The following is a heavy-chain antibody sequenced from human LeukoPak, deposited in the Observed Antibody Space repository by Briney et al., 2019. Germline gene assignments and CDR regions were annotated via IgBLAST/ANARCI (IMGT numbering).Heavy chain of an antibody. CDR3: ARVRSLVHGYYYYYGMDV. D-gene: IGHD6-13*01. CDR1: GYTFTSYG. V-gene: IGHV1-18*01. J-gene: IGHJ6*02. Sequence: ASVKVSCKASGYTFTSYGISWVRQAPGQGLEWMGWISAYNGNTNYAQKLQGRVTMTTDTSTSTAYMELRSLRSDDTAVYYCARVRSLVHGYYYYYGMDVWGQGTTVTVSS. CDR2: ISAYNGNT.